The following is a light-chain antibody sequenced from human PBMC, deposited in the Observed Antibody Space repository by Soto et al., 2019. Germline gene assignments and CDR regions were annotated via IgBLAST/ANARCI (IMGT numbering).Light chain of an antibody. CDR1: SSDVGGYNY. Sequence: QSALTQPASVSGSPGQSITIACTGTSSDVGGYNYVSWYQQHPGKAPKLMIYEVSNRPSGVSNRFSGSKSGNMASLTISGLQAEDEADYYCSSYTSSITNVVFGGGTQLTVL. CDR2: EVS. CDR3: SSYTSSITNVV. J-gene: IGLJ2*01. V-gene: IGLV2-14*01.